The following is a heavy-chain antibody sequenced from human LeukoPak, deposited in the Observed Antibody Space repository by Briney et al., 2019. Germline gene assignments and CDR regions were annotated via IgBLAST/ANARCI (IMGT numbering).Heavy chain of an antibody. J-gene: IGHJ5*02. D-gene: IGHD6-13*01. V-gene: IGHV4-4*07. CDR3: ARATAAAGLNWFDP. Sequence: PSETLSLTCTVSGGSISSYYWSWIRQPPGKGLEWIGRIYTSGSTNYNPSLKSRVTMSVDTSKNQFSLKLSSVTAADTAVYYCARATAAAGLNWFDPWGQGTLVTVSS. CDR2: IYTSGST. CDR1: GGSISSYY.